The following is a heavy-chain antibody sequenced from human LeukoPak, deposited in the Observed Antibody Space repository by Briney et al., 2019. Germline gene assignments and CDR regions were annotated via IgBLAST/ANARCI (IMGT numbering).Heavy chain of an antibody. Sequence: GGSLRLSCAASGFTFSSYWMSWVRQAPGKGLEWVANIKQDGSEKYNVDSVKGRFTISRDNAKNSLYLQMNSLRAEDTAVYYCARALGYCSSTSCYISAYFDYWGQGTLVTVSS. D-gene: IGHD2-2*02. CDR3: ARALGYCSSTSCYISAYFDY. CDR1: GFTFSSYW. J-gene: IGHJ4*02. CDR2: IKQDGSEK. V-gene: IGHV3-7*04.